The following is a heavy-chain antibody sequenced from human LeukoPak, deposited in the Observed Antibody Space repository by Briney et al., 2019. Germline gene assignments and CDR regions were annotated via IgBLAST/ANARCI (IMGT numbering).Heavy chain of an antibody. CDR2: IRGRGKAI. Sequence: GGSLLLSCASAGFTFSNHNRDWVRQAPGKGLEWISYIRGRGKAIFYAYSVQGRFTISRDKAKNSIYLQMDGLTAEDTAVYYCARNYDSCSLDYGGQGTLVTVSS. D-gene: IGHD2-15*01. J-gene: IGHJ4*02. CDR3: ARNYDSCSLDY. CDR1: GFTFSNHN. V-gene: IGHV3-48*01.